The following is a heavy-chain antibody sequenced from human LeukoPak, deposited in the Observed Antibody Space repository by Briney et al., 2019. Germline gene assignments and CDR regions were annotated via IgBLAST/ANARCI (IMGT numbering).Heavy chain of an antibody. D-gene: IGHD3-10*01. CDR1: GFTFSTYW. CDR3: ARAKPKNMVRGLIMRRESRYYFDY. J-gene: IGHJ4*02. V-gene: IGHV3-7*03. CDR2: IKQDGSDQ. Sequence: GGSLRLSCAASGFTFSTYWMSWVRQAPGKGLEWVANIKQDGSDQYYVDSVRGRSTISRDNAQNSLTLQMNSLRAEDTAVYYCARAKPKNMVRGLIMRRESRYYFDYWGQGTLVTVSS.